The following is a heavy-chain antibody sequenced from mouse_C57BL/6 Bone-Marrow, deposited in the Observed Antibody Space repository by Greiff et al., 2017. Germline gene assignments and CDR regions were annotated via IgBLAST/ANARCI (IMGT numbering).Heavy chain of an antibody. CDR3: ARPYYSNYWYFDV. CDR2: IYPGSGST. Sequence: QVQLQQPGAELVKPGASVKMSCKASGYTFTSYWITWVKQRPGQGLEWIGDIYPGSGSTNYNEKFKSKATLTVDTSSSPASMQLSSLTSEDSAVYYCARPYYSNYWYFDVWGTGTTVTVSS. V-gene: IGHV1-55*01. J-gene: IGHJ1*03. CDR1: GYTFTSYW. D-gene: IGHD2-5*01.